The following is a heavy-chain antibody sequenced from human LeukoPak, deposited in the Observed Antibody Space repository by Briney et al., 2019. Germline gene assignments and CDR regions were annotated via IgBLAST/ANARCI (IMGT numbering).Heavy chain of an antibody. CDR1: GYTFTGYY. Sequence: VASVKVSCKASGYTFTGYYMHWVRQAPGQGLEWMGRINPNSGGTNYAQKFQGRVTMTRDTSISTAYMELSRLRSDDTAVYYCARLSHGGKSRNAFDIWGQGTMVTVSS. CDR3: ARLSHGGKSRNAFDI. D-gene: IGHD4-23*01. V-gene: IGHV1-2*06. CDR2: INPNSGGT. J-gene: IGHJ3*02.